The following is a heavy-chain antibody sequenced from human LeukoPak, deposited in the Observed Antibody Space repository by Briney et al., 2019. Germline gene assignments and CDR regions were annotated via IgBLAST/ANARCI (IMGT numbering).Heavy chain of an antibody. V-gene: IGHV3-30*03. D-gene: IGHD1-26*01. J-gene: IGHJ3*02. CDR1: GFTFSSYG. CDR2: ISYDGSNK. CDR3: ARDDRYSDNGWTVNDAFDI. Sequence: GRSLRLSCAASGFTFSSYGMHWVRQAPGKGLEWVAVISYDGSNKYYADSVKGRFTISRDNAKNSLYLQMNSLRAEDTAVYYCARDDRYSDNGWTVNDAFDIWGQGTMVTVSS.